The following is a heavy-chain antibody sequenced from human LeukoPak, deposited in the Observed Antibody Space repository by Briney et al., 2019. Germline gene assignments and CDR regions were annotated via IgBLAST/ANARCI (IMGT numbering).Heavy chain of an antibody. J-gene: IGHJ3*02. CDR2: TYYRSKWYD. V-gene: IGHV6-1*01. D-gene: IGHD1-14*01. CDR3: AREVAGTCAFDI. Sequence: SQTLSLTCDISGDSVSSNSAAWNWIRQSPSRGLEWLGRTYYRSKWYDDYAVPVKSRITINPDTSKNHFSLQLNSVTPEDTAVYFCAREVAGTCAFDIWGQGTMVTVSS. CDR1: GDSVSSNSAA.